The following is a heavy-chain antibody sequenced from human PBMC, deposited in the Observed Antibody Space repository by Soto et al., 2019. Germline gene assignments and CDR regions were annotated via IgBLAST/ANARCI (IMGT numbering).Heavy chain of an antibody. J-gene: IGHJ4*02. CDR3: ATRDPGHY. CDR1: GCTFCSYA. V-gene: IGHV1-69*06. CDR2: IIPIFGTA. Sequence: TCVTVTCKASGCTFCSYAISWVRQAPGQGLEWMGGIIPIFGTANYAQKFQGRVTITADKSTSTAYMELSSLRSEDTAVYYCATRDPGHYWGQGTLVTVSS.